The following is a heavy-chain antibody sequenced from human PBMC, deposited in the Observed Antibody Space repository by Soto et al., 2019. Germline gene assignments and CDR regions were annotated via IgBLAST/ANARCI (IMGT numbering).Heavy chain of an antibody. Sequence: ESGGGLVQPGGSLRLSCAASGFTFSSYEVNWVRQAPGKGLEWVSYISSSGSTIYYADSVKGRFTISRDNAKNSLYLQMNSLRAEDTAVYYCASYWSGYYARGYYYYGMDVWGQGTTVTVSS. V-gene: IGHV3-48*03. CDR1: GFTFSSYE. CDR2: ISSSGSTI. D-gene: IGHD3-3*01. CDR3: ASYWSGYYARGYYYYGMDV. J-gene: IGHJ6*02.